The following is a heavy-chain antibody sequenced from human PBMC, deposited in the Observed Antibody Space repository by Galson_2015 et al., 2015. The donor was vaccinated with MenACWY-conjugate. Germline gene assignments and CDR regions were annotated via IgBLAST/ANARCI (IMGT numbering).Heavy chain of an antibody. CDR1: GFTFSKYW. CDR3: VRDRRYCASTTCPYFYYGLDV. V-gene: IGHV3-7*03. D-gene: IGHD2-2*01. CDR2: INQDRSEK. Sequence: SLRLSCAASGFTFSKYWMTWVRQAPGKGLEWVANINQDRSEKYYVDSVKGRFTISRDNAKNSLSLQMNSLRVEDTAVYYCVRDRRYCASTTCPYFYYGLDVWGQGTTVTASS. J-gene: IGHJ6*02.